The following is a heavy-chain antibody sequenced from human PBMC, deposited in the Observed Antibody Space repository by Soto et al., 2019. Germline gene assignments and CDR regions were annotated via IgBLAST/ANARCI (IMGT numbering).Heavy chain of an antibody. CDR2: IKSKIDGATT. D-gene: IGHD2-2*01. CDR1: GFTFSNAW. Sequence: EVQLVESGGGLVQPGGSFRLSCAASGFTFSNAWMSWVRQAPGKGLEWVGRIKSKIDGATTDYAAPVKGRFTISRDDSKNTLYLQMNSLKTEDTAVYYCSTGGNVVPAAIWGQGTLVTVSS. J-gene: IGHJ4*02. CDR3: STGGNVVPAAI. V-gene: IGHV3-15*01.